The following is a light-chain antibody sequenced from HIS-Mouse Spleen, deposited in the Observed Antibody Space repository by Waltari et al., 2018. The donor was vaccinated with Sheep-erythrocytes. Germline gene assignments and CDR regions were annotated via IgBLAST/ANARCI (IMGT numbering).Light chain of an antibody. CDR2: QDS. CDR3: QAWDSSTAV. J-gene: IGLJ2*01. V-gene: IGLV3-1*01. CDR1: KLGDKY. Sequence: SYELTQPPSVSVSPGQTASITCSGDKLGDKYACWYQQKPGQSPVLVIDQDSKRPSGIPVRFSGANTVNTATLTISGTQAMDEADYYCQAWDSSTAVFGGGTKLTVL.